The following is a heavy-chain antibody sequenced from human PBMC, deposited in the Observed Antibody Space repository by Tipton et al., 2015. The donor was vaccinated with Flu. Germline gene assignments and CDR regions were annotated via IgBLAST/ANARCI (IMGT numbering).Heavy chain of an antibody. D-gene: IGHD2-15*01. Sequence: TLSLTCTVSGGSISSSSYYWGWIRQPPGKGLEWIGSIYYSGSTYYNPSLKSRVTISVDTSKNQFSLKLSSVTAADPAVYYCATKEVSYCSGGSCYSYYFDYWGQGTLVTVSS. CDR1: GGSISSSSYY. CDR3: ATKEVSYCSGGSCYSYYFDY. CDR2: IYYSGST. J-gene: IGHJ4*02. V-gene: IGHV4-39*01.